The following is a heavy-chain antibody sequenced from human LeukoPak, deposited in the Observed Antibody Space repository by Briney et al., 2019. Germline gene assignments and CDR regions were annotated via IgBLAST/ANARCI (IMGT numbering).Heavy chain of an antibody. Sequence: SETLSLTCAVYGGSFSGYYWSWIRQPPGKGLEWIGEINHSGRTNYNPSLKSRVTISVDSSKNQFSLKLSSVTAADTAVYYCARGSMVYAILDWGQGTLVTVSS. CDR3: ARGSMVYAILD. V-gene: IGHV4-34*01. D-gene: IGHD2-8*01. CDR1: GGSFSGYY. CDR2: INHSGRT. J-gene: IGHJ4*02.